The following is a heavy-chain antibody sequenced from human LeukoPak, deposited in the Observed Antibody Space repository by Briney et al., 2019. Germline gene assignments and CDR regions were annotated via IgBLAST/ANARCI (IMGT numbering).Heavy chain of an antibody. D-gene: IGHD5-18*01. V-gene: IGHV3-74*01. CDR2: IASDGSST. Sequence: GGSLRLSCAASGFTFSSYWMNWVRQAPGKGLVWVSRIASDGSSTTYADSVRGRFSISRDNAKNTLYLQMNSLRVEDTAVYYCARDPKGGFSYGWGAFDIWGQGTMVTVSS. CDR1: GFTFSSYW. CDR3: ARDPKGGFSYGWGAFDI. J-gene: IGHJ3*02.